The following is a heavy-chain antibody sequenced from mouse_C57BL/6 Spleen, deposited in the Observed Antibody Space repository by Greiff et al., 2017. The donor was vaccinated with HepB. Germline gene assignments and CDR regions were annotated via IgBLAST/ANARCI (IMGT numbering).Heavy chain of an antibody. CDR3: ARDTTVVGDYFDY. D-gene: IGHD1-1*01. J-gene: IGHJ2*01. Sequence: EVQLQQSGPELVKPGASVKISCKASGYTFTDYYMNWVKQSHGKSLEWIGDINPNNGGTSYNQKFKGKATLTVDKSSSTAYMELRSLTSEDSAVYYCARDTTVVGDYFDYWGQGTTLTVSS. CDR2: INPNNGGT. V-gene: IGHV1-26*01. CDR1: GYTFTDYY.